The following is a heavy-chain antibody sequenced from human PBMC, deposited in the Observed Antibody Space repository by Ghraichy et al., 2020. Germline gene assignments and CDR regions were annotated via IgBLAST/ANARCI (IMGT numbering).Heavy chain of an antibody. V-gene: IGHV3-23*01. J-gene: IGHJ4*02. Sequence: GESLNISCAASGFTFSSYAMSWVRQAPGKGLEWVSAISGSGGTTFFADSVKGRFTISRDDSKNTLYLQMNSLRADDTAVYYCATGFVAAAGREVFDYWGQGTLVTVSS. CDR2: ISGSGGTT. D-gene: IGHD6-13*01. CDR1: GFTFSSYA. CDR3: ATGFVAAAGREVFDY.